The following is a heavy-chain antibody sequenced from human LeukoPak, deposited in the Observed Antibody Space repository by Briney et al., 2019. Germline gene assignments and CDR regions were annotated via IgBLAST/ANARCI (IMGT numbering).Heavy chain of an antibody. J-gene: IGHJ4*02. CDR1: GYTFTSYD. D-gene: IGHD5-18*01. Sequence: ASVKVSCKASGYTFTSYDINWVRQATGQGLEWMGWMNPNSGNTGYAQKFQGRVTITRNTSISTAYMELSSLRSEDTAVYYCARGRIRGYGYGFHYWGQGTLVTVSS. CDR3: ARGRIRGYGYGFHY. CDR2: MNPNSGNT. V-gene: IGHV1-8*03.